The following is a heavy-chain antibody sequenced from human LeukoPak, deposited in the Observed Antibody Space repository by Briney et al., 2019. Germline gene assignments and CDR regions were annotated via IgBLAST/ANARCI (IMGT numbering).Heavy chain of an antibody. D-gene: IGHD5/OR15-5a*01. CDR2: FYYSGSI. CDR1: GGSISSTSYY. Sequence: SETLSLTCIVSGGSISSTSYYWGWIRQSPGKGLVWIGSFYYSGSIFDNRSLRSRVTISVDTSKNQFSLKLSSVTAADTAVYYCARRLRLKNPGGDAFDIWGQGTVVTVSS. V-gene: IGHV4-39*07. J-gene: IGHJ3*02. CDR3: ARRLRLKNPGGDAFDI.